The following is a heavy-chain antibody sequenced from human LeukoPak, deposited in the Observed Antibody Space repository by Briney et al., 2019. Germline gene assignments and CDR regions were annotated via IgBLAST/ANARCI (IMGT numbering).Heavy chain of an antibody. J-gene: IGHJ5*02. V-gene: IGHV4-59*08. D-gene: IGHD6-13*01. CDR3: ARQRSSWTNWFDP. CDR1: GGPISSYY. CDR2: IYYSGST. Sequence: PSETLSLTCTVSGGPISSYYWSWIRQPPGKGLEWIGYIYYSGSTNYNPSLKSRVTISVDTSKNQFSLKLSSVTAADTAVYYCARQRSSWTNWFDPWGQGTLVTVSS.